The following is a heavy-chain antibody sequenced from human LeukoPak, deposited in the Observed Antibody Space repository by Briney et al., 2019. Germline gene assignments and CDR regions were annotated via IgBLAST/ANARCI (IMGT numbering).Heavy chain of an antibody. Sequence: LGGSLRLSCAASGFTFNNYALHWVRQAPGKGLEWVAVISYDGNTIYYADSVKGRFTISRDNSNNSLYLQINSLRADDTAVYYCARGGTRIQLWFPFDYWGQGTLVTVSS. V-gene: IGHV3-30-3*01. CDR2: ISYDGNTI. CDR1: GFTFNNYA. J-gene: IGHJ4*02. D-gene: IGHD5-18*01. CDR3: ARGGTRIQLWFPFDY.